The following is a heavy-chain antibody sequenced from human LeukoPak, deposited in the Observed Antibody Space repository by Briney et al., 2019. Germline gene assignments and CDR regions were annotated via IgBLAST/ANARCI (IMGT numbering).Heavy chain of an antibody. Sequence: SETLSLTCAVYGGSFTTSWWSWIRQAPGKGLGWIGEINHRGSTNYNPSLKSRVTISLDTPNSQFSLSLSFPTAADTAMYYCQGVPLGYSSGWTSDYSYMDVWGKGTPVTVS. V-gene: IGHV4-34*01. D-gene: IGHD6-19*01. CDR2: INHRGST. CDR1: GGSFTTSW. J-gene: IGHJ6*03. CDR3: QGVPLGYSSGWTSDYSYMDV.